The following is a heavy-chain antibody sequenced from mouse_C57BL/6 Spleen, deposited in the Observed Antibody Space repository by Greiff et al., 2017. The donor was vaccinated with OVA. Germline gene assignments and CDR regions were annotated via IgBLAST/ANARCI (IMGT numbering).Heavy chain of an antibody. CDR3: ARRDHQPWFAY. CDR2: ISSGSSTI. Sequence: EVQLQESGGGLVKPGGSLKLSCAASGFTFSDYGMHWVRQAPEKGLEWVAYISSGSSTIYYADTVKGRFTISRDNAKNTLFLQMTSLRSEDTAMYYCARRDHQPWFAYWGQGTLVTVSA. J-gene: IGHJ3*01. V-gene: IGHV5-17*01. CDR1: GFTFSDYG.